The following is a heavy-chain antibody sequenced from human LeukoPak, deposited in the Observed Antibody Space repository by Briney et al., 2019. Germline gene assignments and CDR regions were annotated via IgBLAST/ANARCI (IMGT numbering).Heavy chain of an antibody. Sequence: GGSLRLSCAASGFTFDDYAMHWVRQGQGKGLEWVSGISWNSGNTAYADSVKGRFTISRDNAKNSLYLQMNCLRAEDTALYYCAKDFSYDSSGLLDYRGQGTLVTVSS. CDR3: AKDFSYDSSGLLDY. D-gene: IGHD3-22*01. CDR1: GFTFDDYA. CDR2: ISWNSGNT. J-gene: IGHJ4*02. V-gene: IGHV3-9*01.